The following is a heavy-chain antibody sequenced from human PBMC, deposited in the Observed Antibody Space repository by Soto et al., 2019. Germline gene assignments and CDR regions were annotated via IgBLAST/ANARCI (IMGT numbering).Heavy chain of an antibody. Sequence: ASVKVSCKASGGTFSSYAISWVRQAPGQGLEWMGGIIPIFGTANYAQKFQGRVTITADESTSTAYMELSSLRSEDTAVYYCATEAARYFDWLLGPFDYWGQGTLVTVSS. D-gene: IGHD3-9*01. V-gene: IGHV1-69*13. J-gene: IGHJ4*02. CDR1: GGTFSSYA. CDR3: ATEAARYFDWLLGPFDY. CDR2: IIPIFGTA.